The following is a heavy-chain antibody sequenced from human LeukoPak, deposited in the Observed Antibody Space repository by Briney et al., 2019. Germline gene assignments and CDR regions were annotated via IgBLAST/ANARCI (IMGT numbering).Heavy chain of an antibody. J-gene: IGHJ4*02. CDR1: GGSISSSSYY. D-gene: IGHD3-9*01. CDR2: IYYSGST. Sequence: SETLSLTCTVSGGSISSSSYYWGWIRQPPGKGLEWIGSIYYSGSTYYNPSLKSRVTISVDTSKNQFSLKLSSATAADTAVYYCARGPYDILTGYWALNYWGQGTLVTVSS. V-gene: IGHV4-39*01. CDR3: ARGPYDILTGYWALNY.